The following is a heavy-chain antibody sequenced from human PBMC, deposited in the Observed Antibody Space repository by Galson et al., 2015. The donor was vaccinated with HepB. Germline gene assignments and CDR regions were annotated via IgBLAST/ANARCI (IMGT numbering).Heavy chain of an antibody. CDR2: IIPIFGKA. D-gene: IGHD7-27*01. J-gene: IGHJ1*01. Sequence: SVKVSCKASGCTFKSYAISWVRQAPGQGLEWMGGIIPIFGKANYAQKFQGRVTITADKSTNTAYMELSSLRSDDTAVYYCARDDDTGGPYCGQGTLVTVSS. CDR1: GCTFKSYA. V-gene: IGHV1-69*06. CDR3: ARDDDTGGPY.